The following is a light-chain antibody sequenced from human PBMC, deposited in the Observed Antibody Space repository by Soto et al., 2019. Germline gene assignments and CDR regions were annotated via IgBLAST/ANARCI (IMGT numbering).Light chain of an antibody. Sequence: VLTQSPGTLSLSPGERATLSYRASQSISSIYLAWYQQKPGQTPRLLIYGASTRATGIPDRFSGSGSGTDFTLTISRLEPEDFAVYYCQQYGSSPGTFGQGTKVEIK. CDR1: QSISSIY. J-gene: IGKJ1*01. V-gene: IGKV3-20*01. CDR3: QQYGSSPGT. CDR2: GAS.